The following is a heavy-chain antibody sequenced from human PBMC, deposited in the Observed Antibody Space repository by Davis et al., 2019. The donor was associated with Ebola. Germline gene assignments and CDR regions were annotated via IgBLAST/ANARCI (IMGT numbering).Heavy chain of an antibody. Sequence: SETLSLTCTVSGGSISSSSYYWGWIRQPPGKGLEWIGSIYYSGSTYYNPSLKSRVTISVDTSKNQFSLKLSSVTAADTAVHYCARTTYGSGSYYNSNWFDPWGQGTLVTVSS. CDR3: ARTTYGSGSYYNSNWFDP. J-gene: IGHJ5*02. CDR2: IYYSGST. D-gene: IGHD3-10*01. CDR1: GGSISSSSYY. V-gene: IGHV4-39*01.